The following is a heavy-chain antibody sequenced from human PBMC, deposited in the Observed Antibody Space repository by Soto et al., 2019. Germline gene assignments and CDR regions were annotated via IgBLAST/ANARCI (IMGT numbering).Heavy chain of an antibody. D-gene: IGHD2-2*01. V-gene: IGHV4-31*03. Sequence: SETLSLTCTVSGGSISSGGYYWSWIRQHPGKGLEWIGYIYYSGSTYYNPSLKSRVTISVDTSKNQFYLKLSSVTAADTAVYYCARGRVGYCSSTSCYPPWFDPWGQGTLVTVSS. CDR3: ARGRVGYCSSTSCYPPWFDP. J-gene: IGHJ5*02. CDR2: IYYSGST. CDR1: GGSISSGGYY.